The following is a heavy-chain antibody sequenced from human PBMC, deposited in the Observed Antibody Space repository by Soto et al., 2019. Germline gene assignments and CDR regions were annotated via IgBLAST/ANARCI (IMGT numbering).Heavy chain of an antibody. CDR2: IYSGGST. CDR1: GFTVSSNY. CDR3: ARMYYYDSSGYSPHFDY. D-gene: IGHD3-22*01. V-gene: IGHV3-53*01. Sequence: PGGSLRLSCAASGFTVSSNYMSWVRQAPGKGLEWVSVIYSGGSTYYADSVKGRFTITRDNSKNTQYLQMNSLRAEDTAVYYCARMYYYDSSGYSPHFDYWGQGTLVTVSS. J-gene: IGHJ4*02.